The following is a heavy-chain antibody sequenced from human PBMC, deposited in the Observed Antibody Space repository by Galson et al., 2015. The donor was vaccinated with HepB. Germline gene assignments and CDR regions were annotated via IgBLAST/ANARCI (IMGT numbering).Heavy chain of an antibody. CDR3: VKNSGIFGN. CDR2: ITERGDVT. V-gene: IGHV3-23*01. D-gene: IGHD2/OR15-2a*01. J-gene: IGHJ4*02. Sequence: SLRLSCAASGFTFSTTDMSWVRQAPGKGLDWVSTITERGDVTYYGDSVRGRFTIPRDNSRNTLYLQMNSLTAEDTAVYYCVKNSGIFGNWGQGALVTVSS. CDR1: GFTFSTTD.